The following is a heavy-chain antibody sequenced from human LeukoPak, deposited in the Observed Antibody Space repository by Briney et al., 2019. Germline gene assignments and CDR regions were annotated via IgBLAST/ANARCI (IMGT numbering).Heavy chain of an antibody. CDR1: GFTVSSNY. J-gene: IGHJ4*02. Sequence: GGSLRLSCAASGFTVSSNYMTWVRQAPGKGLEWVSVIHSGGNIYYADSVKGRFTVSRGNSENTLYLQMNSLRVEDTAVYYCARDSTTVTTDYWGQGTLVTVSS. V-gene: IGHV3-66*01. CDR2: IHSGGNI. D-gene: IGHD4-17*01. CDR3: ARDSTTVTTDY.